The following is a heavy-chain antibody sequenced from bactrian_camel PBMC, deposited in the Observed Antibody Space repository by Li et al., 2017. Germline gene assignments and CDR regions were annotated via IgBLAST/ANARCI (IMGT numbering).Heavy chain of an antibody. CDR1: GGSITPSH. CDR2: ISPGGSDK. J-gene: IGHJ4*01. Sequence: HVQLVESGGGSVQPGGSLRLSCASSGGSITPSHIAWFRQAPGAERVGVAAISPGGSDKYYANSVKGRFTISQDSARITAYLQMNSLKSEDTALYYCAFPSSNSWFVTSVFHHWGQGTQVTVS. D-gene: IGHD6*01. V-gene: IGHV3S54*01. CDR3: AFPSSNSWFVTSVFHH.